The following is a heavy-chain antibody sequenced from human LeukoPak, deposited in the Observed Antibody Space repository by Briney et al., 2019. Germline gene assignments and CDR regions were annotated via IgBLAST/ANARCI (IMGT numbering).Heavy chain of an antibody. Sequence: PGGSLRLSCAASGFTFSSYAMSWVRQAPGKGLEWVSAISGSGGSTYYADSVKGRFTISRDNSKNTLYLQMNSLRAEDTAVYYCAKDHGTIFGVANPGYFDYWGQGTLVTVSS. V-gene: IGHV3-23*01. CDR3: AKDHGTIFGVANPGYFDY. CDR1: GFTFSSYA. CDR2: ISGSGGST. J-gene: IGHJ4*02. D-gene: IGHD3-3*01.